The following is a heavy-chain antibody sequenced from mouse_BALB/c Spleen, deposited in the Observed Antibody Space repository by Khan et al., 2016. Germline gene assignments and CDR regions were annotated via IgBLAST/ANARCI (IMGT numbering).Heavy chain of an antibody. J-gene: IGHJ4*01. V-gene: IGHV1S135*01. D-gene: IGHD1-1*01. CDR2: IDPFNGGT. CDR3: ASSTQSFYAMGY. Sequence: VQLQQSGPELMKPGASVKISCKASGYSFTSYYMHWVKQSHGKSLEWIGYIDPFNGGTSYNQKFKGKATLTVDKSSSTAYMHLSSLTSEDSAVYYCASSTQSFYAMGYWGQGTSVTVSS. CDR1: GYSFTSYY.